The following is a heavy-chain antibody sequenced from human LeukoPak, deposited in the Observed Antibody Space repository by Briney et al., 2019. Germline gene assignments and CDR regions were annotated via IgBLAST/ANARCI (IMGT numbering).Heavy chain of an antibody. CDR3: ASLDSRIGAFDI. V-gene: IGHV3-30*03. D-gene: IGHD3-22*01. CDR1: GFTFSSYG. J-gene: IGHJ3*02. Sequence: GGSLRLSCAASGFTFSSYGMHWVRQAPGKGLKWVAVISYDGSNKYYADSVKGRFTISRDNSKNTLYLQMNSLRAEDTAVYYCASLDSRIGAFDIWGQGTMVTVSS. CDR2: ISYDGSNK.